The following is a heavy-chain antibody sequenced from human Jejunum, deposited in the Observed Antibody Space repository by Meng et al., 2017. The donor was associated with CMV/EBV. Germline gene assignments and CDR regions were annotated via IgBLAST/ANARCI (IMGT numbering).Heavy chain of an antibody. Sequence: QGTLLRSGAEVRTPGASVRGSCEASGYTFASYGISWLRQAPGQGLEWMGWFVNNVDTYSAQKFQGRVTMTTDTHTSTAFMELRSLRSDDTAVYYCARGTPGRSYSDYWGQGTLVSVSS. D-gene: IGHD3-10*01. CDR3: ARGTPGRSYSDY. CDR2: FVNNVDT. V-gene: IGHV1-18*01. CDR1: GYTFASYG. J-gene: IGHJ4*02.